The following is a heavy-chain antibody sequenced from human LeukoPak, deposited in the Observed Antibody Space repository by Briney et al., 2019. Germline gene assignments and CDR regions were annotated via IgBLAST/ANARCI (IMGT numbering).Heavy chain of an antibody. CDR3: ARDHLTTVTTYLWFDP. D-gene: IGHD4-11*01. CDR1: GGTFISYA. J-gene: IGHJ5*02. CDR2: IIPIFGTA. V-gene: IGHV1-69*05. Sequence: SVKVSCKASGGTFISYAISWVRQAPGQGLEWMGRIIPIFGTANYGQKFQGRVTITTDESTSTAYMELSSLRSEDTAVYYCARDHLTTVTTYLWFDPWGQGTLVTVSS.